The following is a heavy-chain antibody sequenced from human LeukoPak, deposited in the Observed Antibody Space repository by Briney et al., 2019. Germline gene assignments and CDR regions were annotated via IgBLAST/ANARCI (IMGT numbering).Heavy chain of an antibody. Sequence: PGGSLRLSCAASGFTFNSYSMNWVRQAPGKGLEWVSSISGSNSYIYYADSMKGRFTISRDNAKNSLYLQMNSLRAEDTAVYYCARGGHDYGDYDGSFDYWGQGTLVTVSS. CDR3: ARGGHDYGDYDGSFDY. CDR1: GFTFNSYS. D-gene: IGHD4-17*01. J-gene: IGHJ4*02. CDR2: ISGSNSYI. V-gene: IGHV3-21*01.